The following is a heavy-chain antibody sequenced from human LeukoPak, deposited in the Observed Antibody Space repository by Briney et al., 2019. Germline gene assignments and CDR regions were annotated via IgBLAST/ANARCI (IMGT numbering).Heavy chain of an antibody. D-gene: IGHD2-2*01. J-gene: IGHJ4*02. CDR2: IYTSGST. V-gene: IGHV4-4*07. Sequence: SETLSLTCTVSGGSISSYYWSWIRQPAGKGLEWIGRIYTSGSTNYNPSLKSRVTMSVDTSKNQFSLKLSSVTAADTAVYYCARVKYCSSTSCYPGYFDYWGQGTLVTVAS. CDR1: GGSISSYY. CDR3: ARVKYCSSTSCYPGYFDY.